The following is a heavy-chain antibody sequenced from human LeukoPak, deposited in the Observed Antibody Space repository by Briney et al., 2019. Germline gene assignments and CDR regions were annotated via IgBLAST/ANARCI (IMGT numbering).Heavy chain of an antibody. CDR1: GFTFGDYA. V-gene: IGHV3-49*03. CDR3: TRDLALPLRYYYDSSGYYSDYMDV. J-gene: IGHJ6*03. D-gene: IGHD3-22*01. Sequence: GGSLRLSCTASGFTFGDYAMSWFRQAPGKGLEWVGFIRSKAYGGTTEYAASVKGRFTISRDDSKSIAYLQMNSLKTEDTAVYYCTRDLALPLRYYYDSSGYYSDYMDVWGKGTTVTVSS. CDR2: IRSKAYGGTT.